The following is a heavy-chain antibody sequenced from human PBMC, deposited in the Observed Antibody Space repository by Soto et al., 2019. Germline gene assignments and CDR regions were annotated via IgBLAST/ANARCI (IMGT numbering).Heavy chain of an antibody. CDR3: ARGLVIRPYYYHGMDV. V-gene: IGHV4-30-4*01. CDR2: ISSIGST. J-gene: IGHJ6*02. Sequence: QVQLQESGPGLVKPSQTLSLTCTVSGCSISSGDYFWSWIRQSPGKGLEWIGYISSIGSTYYNPSLKSRVSVSRDSSKNPFSPKLSSVTTTDTAVYYCARGLVIRPYYYHGMDVWGQGTTVTVSS. CDR1: GCSISSGDYF. D-gene: IGHD3-9*01.